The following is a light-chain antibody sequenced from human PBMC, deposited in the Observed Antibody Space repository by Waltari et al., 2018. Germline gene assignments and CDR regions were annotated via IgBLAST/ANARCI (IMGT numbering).Light chain of an antibody. Sequence: QLVLTQSPSASASLGASVKLTCTLSSWHSSYALAWQQQQPERGPRYLMKLNRDGSLDKGDGIPDRFSVSTSGAERYLTISSLQSEDEADYYCQAWGTGIVVFGGGTKLTVL. CDR1: SWHSSYA. CDR3: QAWGTGIVV. V-gene: IGLV4-69*01. CDR2: LNRDGSL. J-gene: IGLJ2*01.